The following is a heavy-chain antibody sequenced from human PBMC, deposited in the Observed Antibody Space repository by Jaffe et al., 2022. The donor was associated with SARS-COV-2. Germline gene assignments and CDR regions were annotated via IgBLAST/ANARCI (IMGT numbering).Heavy chain of an antibody. CDR2: ISYDGSNK. Sequence: QVQLVESGGGVVQPGRSLRLSCAASGFTFSSYGMHWVRQAPGKGLEWVAVISYDGSNKYYADSVKGRFTISRDNSKNTLYLQMNSLRAEDTAVYYCAKERYCSGGSCYHPLPFDYYYGMDVWGQGTTVTVSS. J-gene: IGHJ6*02. V-gene: IGHV3-30*18. CDR1: GFTFSSYG. CDR3: AKERYCSGGSCYHPLPFDYYYGMDV. D-gene: IGHD2-15*01.